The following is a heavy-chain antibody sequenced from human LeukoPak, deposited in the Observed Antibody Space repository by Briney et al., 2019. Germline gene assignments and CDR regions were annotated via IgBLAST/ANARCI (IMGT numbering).Heavy chain of an antibody. CDR3: ARDGELLTFDY. CDR2: IKSKADGGTT. J-gene: IGHJ4*02. D-gene: IGHD1-26*01. Sequence: GGSLRLSCVASGFIFNKAWMTWVRQAPGKGLEWVGRIKSKADGGTTDYGAPVRGRFNISRDDSKNTLYLQMNSLRAEDTAVYYCARDGELLTFDYWGQGTLVTVSS. CDR1: GFIFNKAW. V-gene: IGHV3-15*01.